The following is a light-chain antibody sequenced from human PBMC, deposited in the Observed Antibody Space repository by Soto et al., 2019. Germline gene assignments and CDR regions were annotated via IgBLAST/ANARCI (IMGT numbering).Light chain of an antibody. CDR2: EGG. Sequence: QYALTQPASVCGSPGQSITISCTGTSSDVGNYNLVSWYQQYPGKAPKLMIYEGGKRPSGVSNRFSGSKSGNTASLTISGLQAEDEADYYCCSFALRSTLIFGGGTKVTVL. J-gene: IGLJ2*01. CDR1: SSDVGNYNL. CDR3: CSFALRSTLI. V-gene: IGLV2-23*01.